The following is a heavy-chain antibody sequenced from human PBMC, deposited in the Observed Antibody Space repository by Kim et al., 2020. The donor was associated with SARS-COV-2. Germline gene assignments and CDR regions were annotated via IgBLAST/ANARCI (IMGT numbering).Heavy chain of an antibody. V-gene: IGHV5-10-1*01. Sequence: GESLKISCKGSGYSFTSYWISWVRQMPGKGLEWMGRIDPSDSYTNYSPSFQGHVTISADKSISTAYLQWSSLKASDTAMYYCARHPRYCSGGSCLINAFGIWGQGTMVTVSS. CDR2: IDPSDSYT. CDR1: GYSFTSYW. CDR3: ARHPRYCSGGSCLINAFGI. D-gene: IGHD2-15*01. J-gene: IGHJ3*02.